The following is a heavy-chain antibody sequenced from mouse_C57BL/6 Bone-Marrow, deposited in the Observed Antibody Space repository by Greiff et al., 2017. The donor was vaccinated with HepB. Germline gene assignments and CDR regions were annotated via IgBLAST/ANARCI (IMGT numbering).Heavy chain of an antibody. CDR2: IWWDDDK. V-gene: IGHV8-8*01. J-gene: IGHJ4*01. D-gene: IGHD2-10*01. Sequence: QVTLKESGPGILQPSQTLSLTCSFSGFSLSTFGMGVGWIRQPSGKGLEWLAHIWWDDDKYYNPALKSRLTISKDTSKNQVFLKIANVDTADTATYYCARPYYGNYEGYYAMDYWGQGTSVTVSS. CDR3: ARPYYGNYEGYYAMDY. CDR1: GFSLSTFGMG.